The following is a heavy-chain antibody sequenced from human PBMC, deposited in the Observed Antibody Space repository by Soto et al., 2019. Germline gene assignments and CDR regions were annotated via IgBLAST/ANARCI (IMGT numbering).Heavy chain of an antibody. CDR1: GGTFSSYA. CDR3: ASAYCGGDCYSFDY. Sequence: VKVSCKASGGTFSSYAISWVRQAPGQGLEWMGGIIPIFGTANYAQKFQGRVTITADESTSTAYMELSSLRSEDTAVYYCASAYCGGDCYSFDYWGQGTLVTVSS. D-gene: IGHD2-21*02. V-gene: IGHV1-69*13. J-gene: IGHJ4*02. CDR2: IIPIFGTA.